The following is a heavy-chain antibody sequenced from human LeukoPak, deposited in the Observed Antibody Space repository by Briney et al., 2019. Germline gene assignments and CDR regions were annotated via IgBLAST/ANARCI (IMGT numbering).Heavy chain of an antibody. V-gene: IGHV3-64D*09. D-gene: IGHD3-22*01. J-gene: IGHJ3*02. CDR1: GFTFRTYA. CDR2: ISSNGGRT. Sequence: GGSLRLSCSASGFTFRTYAMHWVRQAPGKGLECVSTISSNGGRTYYADPVKGRFTISRDNSKNTLYLQMSSLRADDTSVYYCVKDKYYDNSAYRSGAFDIWGQGTMVTVSS. CDR3: VKDKYYDNSAYRSGAFDI.